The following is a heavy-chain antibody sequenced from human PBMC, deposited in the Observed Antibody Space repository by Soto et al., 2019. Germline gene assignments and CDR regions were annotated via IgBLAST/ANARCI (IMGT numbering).Heavy chain of an antibody. CDR2: FDPEDGET. CDR3: ATDNSPYSSSSFPFDD. J-gene: IGHJ4*02. CDR1: GYTLTELS. Sequence: ASVKVSCKVSGYTLTELSMHWVRQAPGKGLEWMGGFDPEDGETIYAQKFQGRVTMTEDTSTDTAYMELSSLRSEDTAVYYCATDNSPYSSSSFPFDDWGQGTLVTVSS. V-gene: IGHV1-24*01. D-gene: IGHD6-13*01.